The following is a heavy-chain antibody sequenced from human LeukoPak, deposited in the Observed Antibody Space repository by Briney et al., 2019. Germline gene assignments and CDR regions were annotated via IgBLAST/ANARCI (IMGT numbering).Heavy chain of an antibody. V-gene: IGHV5-51*01. CDR3: ARQRYSSSSGYYFDY. Sequence: GESLKISCKASGYSFISYWIGWVRQMPGKGLEWMGIIYPGDSDTRYSPSFQGQVTISADKSISTAYLQWSSLKASDTAMYYCARQRYSSSSGYYFDYWGQGTLVTVSS. D-gene: IGHD6-6*01. CDR1: GYSFISYW. CDR2: IYPGDSDT. J-gene: IGHJ4*02.